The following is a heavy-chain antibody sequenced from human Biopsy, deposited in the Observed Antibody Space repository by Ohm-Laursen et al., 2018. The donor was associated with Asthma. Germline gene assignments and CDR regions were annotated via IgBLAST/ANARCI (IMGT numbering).Heavy chain of an antibody. CDR2: IIPIFDTP. CDR1: GGTFSSHS. D-gene: IGHD4-17*01. J-gene: IGHJ6*02. Sequence: GSSVKVSCKASGGTFSSHSISWVRQAPGQGLEWMGGIIPIFDTPNYAQKFQGRVTITADESTTTAYMELSSLRSEDTAVYYCVTSGGDYGYFGLDVLGQGTTVTVSS. CDR3: VTSGGDYGYFGLDV. V-gene: IGHV1-69*01.